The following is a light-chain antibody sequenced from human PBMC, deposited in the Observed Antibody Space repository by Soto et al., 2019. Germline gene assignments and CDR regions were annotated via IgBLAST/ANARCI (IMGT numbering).Light chain of an antibody. CDR1: QSIFSS. CDR2: AAS. CDR3: QQSYNSPPIT. J-gene: IGKJ5*01. Sequence: DIQMTQSPSSLSASVGDRVTITCRASQSIFSSLNWYQQKPGKAPKLLIYAASSLQSGVPSRFSGSGSGTDFTLTITSLQPEDFATYYCQQSYNSPPITFGQGTRLEIK. V-gene: IGKV1-39*01.